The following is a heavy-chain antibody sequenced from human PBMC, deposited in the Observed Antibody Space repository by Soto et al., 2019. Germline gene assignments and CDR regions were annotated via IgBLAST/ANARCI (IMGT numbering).Heavy chain of an antibody. CDR1: GGSFSGYY. CDR2: INHSGST. D-gene: IGHD3-9*01. Sequence: SETLSLTCAVYGGSFSGYYWSWIRQPPGKGLEWIGEINHSGSTNYNPSLKSRVTISVDTSKNQFSLKLSSVTAADTAVYYCARGRLYDILTGFSYYYMDVWGKGTTVTVSS. CDR3: ARGRLYDILTGFSYYYMDV. V-gene: IGHV4-34*01. J-gene: IGHJ6*03.